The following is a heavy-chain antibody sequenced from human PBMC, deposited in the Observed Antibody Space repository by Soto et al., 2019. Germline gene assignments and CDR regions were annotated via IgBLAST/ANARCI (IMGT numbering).Heavy chain of an antibody. Sequence: EVQLLESGGGLVQPGGSLRLSCAASGFTFSSYAMSWVRQAPGKGLEWVSTISDSGGRTYYAASVKGRFTISRDNSKNTLYLLMNSLSAEDTALYYCAKFHGSGTYYNFPDYWGQGTLVTVSS. V-gene: IGHV3-23*01. CDR3: AKFHGSGTYYNFPDY. CDR1: GFTFSSYA. D-gene: IGHD3-10*01. CDR2: ISDSGGRT. J-gene: IGHJ4*02.